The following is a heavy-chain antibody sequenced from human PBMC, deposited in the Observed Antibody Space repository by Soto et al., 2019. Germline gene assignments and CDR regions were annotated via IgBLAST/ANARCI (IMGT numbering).Heavy chain of an antibody. CDR1: GFSFSSYA. V-gene: IGHV3-23*01. Sequence: AGGSLRLSCAASGFSFSSYAMSWVRQAPGKGLEWVSTISGNGGSTYFADSVKGRFTISRDNSIKTVSLQMNSLRAEDTAVYYCAKATSPTIFGVDSLFDPWGQGTLVTVSS. D-gene: IGHD3-3*01. CDR3: AKATSPTIFGVDSLFDP. J-gene: IGHJ5*02. CDR2: ISGNGGST.